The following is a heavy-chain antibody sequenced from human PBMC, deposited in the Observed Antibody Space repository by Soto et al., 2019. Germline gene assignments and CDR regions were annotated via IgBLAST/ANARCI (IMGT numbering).Heavy chain of an antibody. CDR3: AKDPLGLLLPQYSPH. J-gene: IGHJ1*01. V-gene: IGHV3-23*01. D-gene: IGHD3-22*01. Sequence: GGSLRLSCAASGFIFNNYGMSWVRQVPGKGLEWVSAISKSGTSTYYADSVKGRFTISRDNSKSTLSLQMNSLRVEDTAIYYCAKDPLGLLLPQYSPHGGQGTLVTDSS. CDR1: GFIFNNYG. CDR2: ISKSGTST.